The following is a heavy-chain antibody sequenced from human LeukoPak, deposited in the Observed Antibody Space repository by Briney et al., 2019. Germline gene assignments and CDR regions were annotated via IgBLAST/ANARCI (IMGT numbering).Heavy chain of an antibody. V-gene: IGHV4-61*08. D-gene: IGHD1-26*01. CDR3: ARTQSQSGSYRYYLGY. CDR2: IYYIRNT. Sequence: KPSETLSLTCTVSGASVGSAGYYWSWIRQPPGGGLEWIGYIYYIRNTNYNPSLKSRVTMSLDPSKNQFSLKLNSVTAADTAVYYCARTQSQSGSYRYYLGYWGQGTLVTVSS. J-gene: IGHJ4*02. CDR1: GASVGSAGYY.